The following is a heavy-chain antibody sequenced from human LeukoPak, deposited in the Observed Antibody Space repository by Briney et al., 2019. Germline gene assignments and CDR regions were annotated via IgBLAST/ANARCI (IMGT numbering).Heavy chain of an antibody. CDR2: ISGHKGNT. J-gene: IGHJ4*02. D-gene: IGHD5-12*01. Sequence: ASVKVSCKASGYTFTNYGITWVRQAPGQGLEWMGWISGHKGNTKYAQNFQGRVTMTIDTSPSTAYMDLRSLRSDDTAIYFCARSDLATITAGPFEYWGQGTLVAVSS. CDR1: GYTFTNYG. CDR3: ARSDLATITAGPFEY. V-gene: IGHV1-18*01.